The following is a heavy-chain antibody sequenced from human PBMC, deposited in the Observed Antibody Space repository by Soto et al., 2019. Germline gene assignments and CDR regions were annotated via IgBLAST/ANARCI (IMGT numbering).Heavy chain of an antibody. CDR1: GFTFSSYA. J-gene: IGHJ4*02. D-gene: IGHD3-16*01. Sequence: QVQLVESGGGVVQPGRSLRISCAASGFTFSSYAMHWVRQAPGKGLEWVAVISYDGSNKYYADSVKGRFTISRDNSKNPLYLQMTSLRAEDTAVYYCARAYEGDYFDCWGQGTLVTVSS. CDR3: ARAYEGDYFDC. V-gene: IGHV3-30-3*01. CDR2: ISYDGSNK.